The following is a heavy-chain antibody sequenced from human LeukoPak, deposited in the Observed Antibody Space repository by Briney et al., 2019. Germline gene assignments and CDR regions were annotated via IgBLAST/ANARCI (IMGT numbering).Heavy chain of an antibody. D-gene: IGHD2-15*01. CDR3: ARGGGGGIYCSGGSCYWRY. CDR2: IIPILGIA. V-gene: IGHV1-69*04. CDR1: GGTFSSYA. J-gene: IGHJ4*02. Sequence: SVKVSCKASGGTFSSYAISWVRQAPGQGLEWMGRIIPILGIANYAQKFQGRVTITADKSTSTAYMELSSLRSEDTAVCYCARGGGGGIYCSGGSCYWRYWGQGTLVTVSS.